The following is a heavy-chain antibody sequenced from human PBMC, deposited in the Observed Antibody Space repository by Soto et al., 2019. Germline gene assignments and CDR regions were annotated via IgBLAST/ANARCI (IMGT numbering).Heavy chain of an antibody. CDR2: IYTTGST. V-gene: IGHV4-4*07. CDR1: GGSISSYY. CDR3: ARYYCSSTSCYPPDAFDI. J-gene: IGHJ3*02. D-gene: IGHD2-2*01. Sequence: LSLTCTVSGGSISSYYWSWIRQPAGKGLEWIGRIYTTGSTNYNPSLKSRVTMSVDTSKNQFSLKLSSVTAADTAVYYCARYYCSSTSCYPPDAFDIWGQGTMVTVSS.